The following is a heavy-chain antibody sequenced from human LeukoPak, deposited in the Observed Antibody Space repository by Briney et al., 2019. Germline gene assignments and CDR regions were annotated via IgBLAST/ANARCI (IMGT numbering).Heavy chain of an antibody. D-gene: IGHD3-3*01. CDR1: GFTFSSYS. V-gene: IGHV3-21*01. J-gene: IGHJ3*02. CDR3: ASEGEDDFWSGTTSDAFDI. CDR2: ISSSSSYI. Sequence: GGSLRLSCAASGFTFSSYSMNWVRQAPRKGLEWVSSISSSSSYIYYADSVKGRFTISRDNAKNSLYLQMNSLGAEDTAVYYCASEGEDDFWSGTTSDAFDIWGQGTMVTVSS.